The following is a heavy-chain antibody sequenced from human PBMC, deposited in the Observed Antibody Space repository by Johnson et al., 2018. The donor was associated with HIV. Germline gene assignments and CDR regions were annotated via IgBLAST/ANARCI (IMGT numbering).Heavy chain of an antibody. D-gene: IGHD4-23*01. Sequence: QMQLVESGGGLIQPGGSLRLSCAASRFTFSSFAMHWVRQAPGKGLEWVAVISYDASNKYYADSVKGRFTISRDNSKNTLYLQMNSLRAEDTAVYYCARDGGETVVGSGAFDIWGQGTMVTVSS. CDR1: RFTFSSFA. CDR2: ISYDASNK. CDR3: ARDGGETVVGSGAFDI. J-gene: IGHJ3*02. V-gene: IGHV3-30*04.